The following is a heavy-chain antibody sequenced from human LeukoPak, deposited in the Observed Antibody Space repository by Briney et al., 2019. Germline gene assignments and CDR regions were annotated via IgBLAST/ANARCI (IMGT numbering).Heavy chain of an antibody. CDR2: INPNSGGT. CDR1: GYTFPGYY. D-gene: IGHD2-2*01. CDR3: ARGGVVVPAAPRHYYYYGMDV. Sequence: VASVKVSFKASGYTFPGYYMPWVRQAPGQGLAWMGWINPNSGGTNYAQKFQGRVTMTRDTSISTAYMELSRLRSDDTAVYYCARGGVVVPAAPRHYYYYGMDVWGQGTTVTVSS. J-gene: IGHJ6*02. V-gene: IGHV1-2*02.